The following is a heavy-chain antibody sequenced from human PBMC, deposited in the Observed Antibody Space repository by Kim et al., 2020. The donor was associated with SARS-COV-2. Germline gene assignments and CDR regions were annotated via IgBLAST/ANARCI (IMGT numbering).Heavy chain of an antibody. D-gene: IGHD1-1*01. CDR3: ASRLSTNFDY. CDR2: INHSGST. V-gene: IGHV4-34*01. J-gene: IGHJ4*02. Sequence: SETLSLTCAVYGGSFSGYYWSWIRQPPGKGLEWIGEINHSGSTNYNPSLKSRVTISVDTSKNQFSLKLSSVTAADTAVYYCASRLSTNFDYWGQGTLVTVSS. CDR1: GGSFSGYY.